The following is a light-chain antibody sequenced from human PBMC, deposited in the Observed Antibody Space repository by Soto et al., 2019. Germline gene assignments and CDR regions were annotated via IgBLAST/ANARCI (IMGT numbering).Light chain of an antibody. CDR1: SSNIGAGYD. CDR3: QSYDSSLSGFVV. CDR2: GNI. J-gene: IGLJ2*01. Sequence: QSVLTQPPSVSGAPGQRVTISCTGSSSNIGAGYDVHWYQQLPGTAPKVLIYGNINRPSGVPDRFSGSKSGTSASLAITGLQAEDEADYYCQSYDSSLSGFVVFGGATNLTVL. V-gene: IGLV1-40*01.